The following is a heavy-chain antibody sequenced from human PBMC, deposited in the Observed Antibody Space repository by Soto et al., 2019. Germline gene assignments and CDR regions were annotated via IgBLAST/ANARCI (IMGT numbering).Heavy chain of an antibody. J-gene: IGHJ6*02. V-gene: IGHV1-2*04. CDR2: INPNSGGT. CDR1: GYTFTGYY. CDR3: ARAGGGGRFGELLYVRALYYYYGMDV. Sequence: ASVKVSCKASGYTFTGYYMHWVRQAPGQGLEWMGWINPNSGGTNYAQKFQGWVTMTRDTSISTAYMELSRLRSDDTAVYYCARAGGGGRFGELLYVRALYYYYGMDVWGQGTTVTVSS. D-gene: IGHD3-10*01.